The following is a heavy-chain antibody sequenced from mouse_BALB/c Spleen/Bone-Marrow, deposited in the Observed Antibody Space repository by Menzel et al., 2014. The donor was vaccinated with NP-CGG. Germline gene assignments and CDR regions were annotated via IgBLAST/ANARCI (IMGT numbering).Heavy chain of an antibody. J-gene: IGHJ3*01. Sequence: VQLQQSGAELVKPGASVKLSCTASGFNIKDTYMHWVKQRPEQGLEWIGRIDPANGNTKYDPKFQGKATITADTSSNTACLQLSSLTSEDTAVYYCARXGXYGAXFAYWGQGTLVTVSA. CDR2: IDPANGNT. D-gene: IGHD2-1*01. CDR1: GFNIKDTY. CDR3: ARXGXYGAXFAY. V-gene: IGHV14-3*02.